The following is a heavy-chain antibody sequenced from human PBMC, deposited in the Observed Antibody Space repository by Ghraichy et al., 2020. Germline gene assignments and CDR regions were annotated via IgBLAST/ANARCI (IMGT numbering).Heavy chain of an antibody. J-gene: IGHJ4*02. D-gene: IGHD3-3*01. CDR2: INHSGST. Sequence: SETLSLTCAVYGGSFSGYYWSWIRQPPGKGLEWIGEINHSGSTNYNPSLKSRVTISVDTSKNQFSLKLSSVTAADTAVYYCARLGGEYDVWCGYDQLGYYCDDWGQGTLVTVSS. CDR1: GGSFSGYY. CDR3: ARLGGEYDVWCGYDQLGYYCDD. V-gene: IGHV4-34*01.